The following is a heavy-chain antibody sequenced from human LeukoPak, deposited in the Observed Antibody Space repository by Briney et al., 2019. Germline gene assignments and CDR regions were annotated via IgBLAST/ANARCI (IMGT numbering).Heavy chain of an antibody. CDR1: GFTFGAYY. CDR2: IRGDGRET. V-gene: IGHV3-7*03. CDR3: ARESAVGYGSFDY. Sequence: PGESLRLSCAASGFTFGAYYMSWVRQAPGKGLEWVANIRGDGRETFYADSLRGRFSIFRDNARNSVSLQMNGLSAEDTGVYYCARESAVGYGSFDYWGQGTLVTVSS. J-gene: IGHJ4*02. D-gene: IGHD6-19*01.